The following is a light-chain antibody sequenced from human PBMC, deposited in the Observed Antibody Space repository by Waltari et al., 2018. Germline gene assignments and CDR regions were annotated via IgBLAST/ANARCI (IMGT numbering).Light chain of an antibody. CDR1: QNVDRH. Sequence: EIVLIQSPATLSLSPGETATPSCRASQNVDRHLGWYQQKPGLAPRLLIYDASNRATGVPARFSGSGFATDFTLTISSLEPEDFAVYYCQQRNIWPLTFGGGTKVEI. CDR3: QQRNIWPLT. J-gene: IGKJ4*01. CDR2: DAS. V-gene: IGKV3-11*01.